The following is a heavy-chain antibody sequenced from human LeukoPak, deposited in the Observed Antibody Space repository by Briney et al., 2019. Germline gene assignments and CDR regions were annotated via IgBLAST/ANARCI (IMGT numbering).Heavy chain of an antibody. CDR3: ARGEWSGLKDGFNI. J-gene: IGHJ3*02. Sequence: SETLSLTCSVSGGLISSYYWRWLRQTTRKGLEWIGYIYYSGSSDYNPPLKSRATISVDTSKNQFSLKVSSLTAADTAVYYCARGEWSGLKDGFNIWGPGTMVTVSS. CDR2: IYYSGSS. CDR1: GGLISSYY. V-gene: IGHV4-59*01. D-gene: IGHD3-3*01.